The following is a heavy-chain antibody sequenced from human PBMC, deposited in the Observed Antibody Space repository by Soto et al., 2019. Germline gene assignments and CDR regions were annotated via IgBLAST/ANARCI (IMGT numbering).Heavy chain of an antibody. CDR3: AKDSLSGKAGDY. D-gene: IGHD1-26*01. V-gene: IGHV3-23*01. J-gene: IGHJ4*02. Sequence: EVQLLESGGGLVQPGGSLRLSCAASGLTFSSYAMTWVRQAPGKGLEWVSAISGSGGSTYYADSVKGRFTISRDNSRNTLYLQMNSLRGEDTAVYYCAKDSLSGKAGDYWGQGTLVTVS. CDR2: ISGSGGST. CDR1: GLTFSSYA.